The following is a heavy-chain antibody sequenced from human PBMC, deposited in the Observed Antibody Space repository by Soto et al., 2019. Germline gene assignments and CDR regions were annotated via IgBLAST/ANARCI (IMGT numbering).Heavy chain of an antibody. D-gene: IGHD2-2*01. CDR1: GFGFSTYA. Sequence: EVQLLESGGGLVQPGGSLRLSCAVSGFGFSTYAMSWVRQAPGKGLEWVSGISAGGGNTYYADSVWGRFTISRDNSKDTLYLQITSLRAEDTAFYYCAKHAEYQLVSWFDPWGQGTLVTVSS. CDR3: AKHAEYQLVSWFDP. J-gene: IGHJ5*02. CDR2: ISAGGGNT. V-gene: IGHV3-23*01.